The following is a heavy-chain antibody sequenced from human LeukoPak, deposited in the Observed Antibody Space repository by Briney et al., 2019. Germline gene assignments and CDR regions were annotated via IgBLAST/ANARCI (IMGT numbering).Heavy chain of an antibody. D-gene: IGHD5-12*01. CDR3: ARAAEDGYDSQFDY. CDR2: ISYDGSNK. CDR1: GFTFSSYA. Sequence: GGSLRLSCAASGFTFSSYAMHWVRQAPGKGLEWVAVISYDGSNKYYADSVKGRFTISRDSSKNTLYLQMNSLRAEDTAVYYCARAAEDGYDSQFDYWGQGTLVTVSS. V-gene: IGHV3-30*04. J-gene: IGHJ4*02.